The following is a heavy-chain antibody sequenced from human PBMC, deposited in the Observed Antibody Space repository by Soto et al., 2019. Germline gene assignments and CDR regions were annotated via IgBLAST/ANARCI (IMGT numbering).Heavy chain of an antibody. J-gene: IGHJ4*02. D-gene: IGHD3-22*01. CDR2: IYYSGST. CDR1: GGSISSYY. Sequence: SETLSLTCTVSGGSISSYYWSWIRQPPGKGLEWIGYIYYSGSTNYNPSLKSRVTISVDTSKNQFSLKLSSVTAADTAVYYCARGVYYYDRWDYWGQGTLVTVSS. CDR3: ARGVYYYDRWDY. V-gene: IGHV4-59*01.